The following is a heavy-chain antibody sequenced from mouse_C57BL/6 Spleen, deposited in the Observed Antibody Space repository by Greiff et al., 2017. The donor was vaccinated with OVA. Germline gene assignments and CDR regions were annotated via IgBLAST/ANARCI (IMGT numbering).Heavy chain of an antibody. Sequence: EVQLQESGPELVKPGASVKISCKASGYSFTDYNMNWVKQSNGKSLEWIGVINPNYGTTSYNQKFKGKATLTVDQSSSTAYMQLNSLTSEDSGVYYWASPLLRGAMDYWGQGTSVTVSS. CDR3: ASPLLRGAMDY. J-gene: IGHJ4*01. CDR1: GYSFTDYN. V-gene: IGHV1-39*01. CDR2: INPNYGTT. D-gene: IGHD1-1*01.